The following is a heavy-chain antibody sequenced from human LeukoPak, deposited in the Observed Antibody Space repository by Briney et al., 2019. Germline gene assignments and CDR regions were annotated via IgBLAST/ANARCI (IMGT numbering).Heavy chain of an antibody. CDR3: AREVRYCSSTSCPFDY. Sequence: GASVKVSCKASGYTFTSYGISWVRQAPGQGLEWMGWISVYSGNTNYAQKLQGRVTMTRDTSTSTAYIDLRSLRSDDTAVYYCAREVRYCSSTSCPFDYWGQGTLVTVSS. V-gene: IGHV1-18*04. J-gene: IGHJ4*02. CDR1: GYTFTSYG. D-gene: IGHD2-2*01. CDR2: ISVYSGNT.